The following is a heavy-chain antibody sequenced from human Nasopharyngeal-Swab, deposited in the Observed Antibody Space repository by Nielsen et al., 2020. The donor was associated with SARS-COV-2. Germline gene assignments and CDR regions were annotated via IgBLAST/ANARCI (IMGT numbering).Heavy chain of an antibody. J-gene: IGHJ4*02. CDR3: ANEEVPNDY. Sequence: GESLKISCAGSGFTFSSYGLNWVRQAPGKGLEWVSGISIRGVTTYYADSVKGRFTISRDNSKNTVYLDMNSLRAEDTAVYYCANEEVPNDYWGQGTLVTVSS. CDR1: GFTFSSYG. CDR2: ISIRGVTT. V-gene: IGHV3-23*01.